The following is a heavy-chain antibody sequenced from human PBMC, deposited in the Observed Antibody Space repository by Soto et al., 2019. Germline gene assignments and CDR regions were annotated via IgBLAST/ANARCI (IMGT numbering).Heavy chain of an antibody. D-gene: IGHD6-13*01. CDR3: ARVFEGIAAAGTYYYYGMDV. V-gene: IGHV3-20*04. CDR2: INWNGGST. J-gene: IGHJ6*02. CDR1: GCTFDDYG. Sequence: GGSLRLSCAASGCTFDDYGMSWVRQAPGKGLEWVSGINWNGGSTGYADSVKGRFTISRDNAKNSLYLQMNSLRAEDTALYYCARVFEGIAAAGTYYYYGMDVWGQGTTVTVSS.